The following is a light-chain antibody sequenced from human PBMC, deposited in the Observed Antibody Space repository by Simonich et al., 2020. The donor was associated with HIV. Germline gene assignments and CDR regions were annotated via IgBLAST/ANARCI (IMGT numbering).Light chain of an antibody. V-gene: IGKV1-9*01. Sequence: IQLTQSPSFLSASVGDRVTITCRASQGISSYLAWYQQKPGKAPKLLIYAASTLQSGVPSRFSGSGSGTEFTLTISSLQPDDFATYYCQQYNSYWWTFGQGTKVEIK. CDR1: QGISSY. CDR3: QQYNSYWWT. J-gene: IGKJ1*01. CDR2: AAS.